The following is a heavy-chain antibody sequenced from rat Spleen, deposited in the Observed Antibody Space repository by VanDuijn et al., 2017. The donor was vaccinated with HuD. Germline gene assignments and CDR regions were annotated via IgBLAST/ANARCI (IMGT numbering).Heavy chain of an antibody. CDR1: GFTFSNYG. V-gene: IGHV5-29*01. Sequence: EVQLVESGGGLVQPGRSLNLSCAASGFTFSNYGMAWVRQAPTKGLDWVAIISYDGSTTYYRDSVKGRFTISRDNAKSTLYLQLDSLRSEDTATYYCARQWDYWGQGVMVTVSS. CDR2: ISYDGSTT. J-gene: IGHJ2*01. CDR3: ARQWDY.